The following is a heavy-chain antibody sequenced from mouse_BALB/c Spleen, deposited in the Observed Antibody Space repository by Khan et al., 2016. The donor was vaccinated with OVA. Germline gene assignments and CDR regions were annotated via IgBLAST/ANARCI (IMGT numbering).Heavy chain of an antibody. D-gene: IGHD2-3*01. Sequence: QVQLKQSGAELMKPGASVKISCKATGYTFSSYWIEWVKQRPGHGLEWIGEILPGSGSSKYNEKFKGKATFTADTSSNTAYMQFSSLTSEESAVYYCARRGMGAMDYWGQGTLVTGSS. CDR2: ILPGSGSS. CDR1: GYTFSSYW. V-gene: IGHV1-9*01. J-gene: IGHJ4*01. CDR3: ARRGMGAMDY.